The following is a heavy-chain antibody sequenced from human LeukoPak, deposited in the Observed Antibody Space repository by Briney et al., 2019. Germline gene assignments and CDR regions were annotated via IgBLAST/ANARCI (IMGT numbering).Heavy chain of an antibody. Sequence: ASVKVSCKASGYTFTGYYMHWVRQAPGQGLEWMGRINPNSGGTNYAQKLQGRVTMTRDTSISTAYMELSRLRSDDTAVYYCARIGWAATPIQDYYYMDVWGKGTTVTVSS. V-gene: IGHV1-2*06. D-gene: IGHD6-25*01. CDR2: INPNSGGT. J-gene: IGHJ6*03. CDR3: ARIGWAATPIQDYYYMDV. CDR1: GYTFTGYY.